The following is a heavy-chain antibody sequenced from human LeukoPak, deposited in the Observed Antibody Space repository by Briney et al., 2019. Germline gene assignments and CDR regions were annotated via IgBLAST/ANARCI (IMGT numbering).Heavy chain of an antibody. D-gene: IGHD2-15*01. CDR1: GGSFSGYY. J-gene: IGHJ6*04. CDR3: AREIVVVVAATPYYYYGMDV. V-gene: IGHV4-34*01. Sequence: PSETLSLTCAAYGGSFSGYYWSWIRQPPGKGLEWIGEINHSGSTNYNPSLKSRVTISVDTSKNQFSLKLSSVTAADTAVYYCAREIVVVVAATPYYYYGMDVWGKGTTVTVSS. CDR2: INHSGST.